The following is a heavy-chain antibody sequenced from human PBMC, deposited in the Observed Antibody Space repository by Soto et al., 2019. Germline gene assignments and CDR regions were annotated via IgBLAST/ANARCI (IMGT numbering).Heavy chain of an antibody. CDR2: INHSGST. CDR1: GGSFSGYY. J-gene: IGHJ3*02. V-gene: IGHV4-34*01. D-gene: IGHD1-26*01. Sequence: QVQLQQWGAGLLKPSETLSLTCAVYGGSFSGYYWSWIRQPPGKGLEWIGEINHSGSTNYNPSLKSRVTIPVDTSKNQFSLKLSSVTAADTAVYYCARGGWELHYDAFDIWGQGTMVTVSS. CDR3: ARGGWELHYDAFDI.